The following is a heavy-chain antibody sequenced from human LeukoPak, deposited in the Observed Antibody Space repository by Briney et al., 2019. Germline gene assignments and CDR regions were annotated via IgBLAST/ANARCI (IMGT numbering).Heavy chain of an antibody. J-gene: IGHJ4*02. CDR3: TRTLYYSDSSGYPEY. D-gene: IGHD3-22*01. CDR1: GFTFDDYA. Sequence: GRSLRLSCAASGFTFDDYAMHWVRQAPGKGLEWVSGISWNSGSIGYVDSVKGRFTISRDNAKNSLYLQMNSLRAEDTAVYYCTRTLYYSDSSGYPEYWGQGTLVTVSS. V-gene: IGHV3-9*01. CDR2: ISWNSGSI.